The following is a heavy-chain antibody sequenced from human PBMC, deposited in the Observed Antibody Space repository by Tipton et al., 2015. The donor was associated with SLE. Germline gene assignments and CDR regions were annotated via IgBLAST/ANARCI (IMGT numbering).Heavy chain of an antibody. Sequence: TLSLTCSVYGDSLSGQYWSWIRQPPGKGLEWIGEVFRGGSTNYSPSLESRVTITVDMSKNQFSLRLSSVTAADTAVYFCARSSSVRTLLWPTFAYWGQGTLVTVSS. CDR3: ARSSSVRTLLWPTFAY. J-gene: IGHJ4*02. CDR2: VFRGGST. D-gene: IGHD2/OR15-2a*01. V-gene: IGHV4-34*12. CDR1: GDSLSGQY.